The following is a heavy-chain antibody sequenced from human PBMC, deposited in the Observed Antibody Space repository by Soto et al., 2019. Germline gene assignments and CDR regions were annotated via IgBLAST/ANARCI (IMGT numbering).Heavy chain of an antibody. D-gene: IGHD2-2*01. CDR2: ISSSGSTI. V-gene: IGHV3-48*03. J-gene: IGHJ4*02. CDR3: ARSRTPISHCDY. CDR1: GFTFSSYE. Sequence: EVQLVESGGGLVQPGGSLRLSCAASGFTFSSYEMNWVRQAPGKGLEWVSYISSSGSTIYYADSVKGRFTIPRDNAKNSLYLQMNSLRAEDTAVYYGARSRTPISHCDYWGQGTLVTVSS.